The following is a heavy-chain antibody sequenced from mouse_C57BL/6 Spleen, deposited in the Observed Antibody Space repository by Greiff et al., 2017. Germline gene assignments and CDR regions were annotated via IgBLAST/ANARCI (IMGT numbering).Heavy chain of an antibody. V-gene: IGHV1-85*01. CDR1: GYTFTSYD. CDR3: ARGDCFDY. J-gene: IGHJ2*01. Sequence: VKLLESGPELVKPGASVKLSCKASGYTFTSYDINWVKQRPGRGLEWIGWIYPRDGSTKYNEKFKGKATLTVDTSSSTAYMELHSLTSEDSAVYFCARGDCFDYWGQGTTLTVSS. CDR2: IYPRDGST.